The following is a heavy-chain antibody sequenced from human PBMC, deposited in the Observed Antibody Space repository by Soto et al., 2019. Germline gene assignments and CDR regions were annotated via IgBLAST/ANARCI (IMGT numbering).Heavy chain of an antibody. CDR3: AKEAEENEQVPIPGDN. J-gene: IGHJ4*02. D-gene: IGHD2-2*02. CDR2: ISGSGTMK. CDR1: GFTFRNHA. Sequence: LRLSCVASGFTFRNHAMTWVRQAPGKGLEWVSGISGSGTMKYYADSVRGHFIISRENAKNTLHLQMDNLRVEDTAVYYCAKEAEENEQVPIPGDNWGQGTLVTVSS. V-gene: IGHV3-23*01.